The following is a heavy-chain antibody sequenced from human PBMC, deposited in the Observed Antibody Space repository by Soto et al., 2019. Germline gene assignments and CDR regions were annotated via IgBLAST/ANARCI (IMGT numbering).Heavy chain of an antibody. J-gene: IGHJ6*02. V-gene: IGHV1-2*04. D-gene: IGHD2-15*01. Sequence: QVQLVQSGAEVKKPGASVKVSCKASGYTFTGYYMHWVRQAPGQGLEWMGWINPNSGGTNYAQKFQGWVTMTRDTSISTAYMELSRLRSDDTAVYYCARVRGRGAATPDYYYYGMDVWGQGTTVTVSS. CDR2: INPNSGGT. CDR1: GYTFTGYY. CDR3: ARVRGRGAATPDYYYYGMDV.